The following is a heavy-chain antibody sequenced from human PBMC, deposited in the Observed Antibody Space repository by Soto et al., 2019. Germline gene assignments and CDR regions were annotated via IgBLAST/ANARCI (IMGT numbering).Heavy chain of an antibody. Sequence: PSQTLSLTCAISGDSLSRNSAAWNWIRQSPSGGLEWLGRTYYRSQWYSDYAGSVRGRITINPDTSKNQFYLQLNSVTPEDTAVYYCARYTTTWYLDYWGQGTLVTVSS. CDR3: ARYTTTWYLDY. CDR2: TYYRSQWYS. V-gene: IGHV6-1*01. CDR1: GDSLSRNSAA. D-gene: IGHD6-13*01. J-gene: IGHJ4*02.